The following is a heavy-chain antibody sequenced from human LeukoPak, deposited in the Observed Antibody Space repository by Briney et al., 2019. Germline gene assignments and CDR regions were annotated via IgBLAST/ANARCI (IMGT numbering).Heavy chain of an antibody. CDR3: ARGAFCSGGACPAAFDY. Sequence: PGGSLRLSCAASGFTFSSYAMSWVCQAPGKGLEWVSAISGSGGSTYYADSVKGRFTISRDNSKNTLYLQMNSLESEDTAMYFCARGAFCSGGACPAAFDYWGHGILVTVSS. V-gene: IGHV3-23*01. J-gene: IGHJ4*01. CDR2: ISGSGGST. CDR1: GFTFSSYA. D-gene: IGHD2-15*01.